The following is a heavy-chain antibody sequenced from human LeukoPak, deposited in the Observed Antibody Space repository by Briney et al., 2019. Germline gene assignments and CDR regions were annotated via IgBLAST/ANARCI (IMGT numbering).Heavy chain of an antibody. CDR2: IYYSGST. D-gene: IGHD6-6*01. CDR3: ARYILVPYRDNWFDP. J-gene: IGHJ5*02. CDR1: GGSISSYY. Sequence: SEALSLTCTVSGGSISSYYWSWIRQPPGKGLEGIGYIYYSGSTNYNPSLKSRVTISVDTSKNQFSLKLSSVTAADTAVYYCARYILVPYRDNWFDPWGQGTLVTVSS. V-gene: IGHV4-59*01.